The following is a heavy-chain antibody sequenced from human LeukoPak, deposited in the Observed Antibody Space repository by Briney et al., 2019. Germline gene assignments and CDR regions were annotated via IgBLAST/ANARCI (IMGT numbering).Heavy chain of an antibody. Sequence: GGSLRLSCAASGFTFSSYAMSWVRQAPGKGLEWVSAISGSGGSTYYADSVKGRLTISRDNSKNTLYLQMNSLRAEDTAVYYCAKDGQWLVRGWFDPWGQGTLVTVSS. CDR2: ISGSGGST. CDR1: GFTFSSYA. CDR3: AKDGQWLVRGWFDP. J-gene: IGHJ5*02. D-gene: IGHD6-19*01. V-gene: IGHV3-23*01.